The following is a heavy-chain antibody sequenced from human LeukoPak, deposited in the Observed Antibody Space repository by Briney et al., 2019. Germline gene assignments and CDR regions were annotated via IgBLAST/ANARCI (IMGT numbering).Heavy chain of an antibody. Sequence: SSETLSLTCAVYGGSFSGYFWSWIRQPPGKGLEWVGEVTHNGGTNYNPSLKSRVTISVDTSKKQISLKLSSVTAADTAVYYCARGSGSSSWLIQHWGQGTLVTVSS. J-gene: IGHJ1*01. CDR1: GGSFSGYF. D-gene: IGHD6-13*01. V-gene: IGHV4-34*01. CDR2: VTHNGGT. CDR3: ARGSGSSSWLIQH.